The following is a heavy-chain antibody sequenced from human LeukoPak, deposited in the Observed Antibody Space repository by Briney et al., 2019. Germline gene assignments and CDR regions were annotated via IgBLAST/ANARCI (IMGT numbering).Heavy chain of an antibody. CDR3: ARASRGEDYIFDY. D-gene: IGHD4-11*01. Sequence: PSETLSLTCTVSGGSISSYYWSWIRQPPGKGLEWIGYIYYSGSTNYNPSLKSRVTISVDTSKNQFSLKLSSVTAADTAVYYCARASRGEDYIFDYWGQGTLVTVSS. CDR2: IYYSGST. V-gene: IGHV4-59*01. CDR1: GGSISSYY. J-gene: IGHJ4*02.